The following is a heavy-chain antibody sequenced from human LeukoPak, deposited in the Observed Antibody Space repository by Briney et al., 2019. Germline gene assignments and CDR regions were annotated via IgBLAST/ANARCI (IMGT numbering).Heavy chain of an antibody. CDR3: AKPWDYP. CDR1: GFTFSSYW. J-gene: IGHJ3*01. Sequence: PGGSLRLSCTVSGFTFSSYWMHWVRQAPGKGPVWLSRISTDGSKTSYADSVKGRFIISRDNARNMLYLQMNSLRAEDTAVYYCAKPWDYPWGQGTMVTVSS. CDR2: ISTDGSKT. V-gene: IGHV3-74*01. D-gene: IGHD1-26*01.